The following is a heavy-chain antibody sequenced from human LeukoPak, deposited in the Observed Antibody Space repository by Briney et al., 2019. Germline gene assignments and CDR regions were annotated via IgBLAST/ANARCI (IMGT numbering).Heavy chain of an antibody. CDR3: AKDTGRGNYYYYYMDV. CDR2: ISWNGGSI. CDR1: GFTFDDYA. J-gene: IGHJ6*03. V-gene: IGHV3-9*01. Sequence: GGSLRLSCAASGFTFDDYAMHWVRQAPGKGLEWVSGISWNGGSIGYADSVKGRFTISRDNAKNSLYLQMNSLRAEDTALYYCAKDTGRGNYYYYYMDVWGKGTTVTVSS.